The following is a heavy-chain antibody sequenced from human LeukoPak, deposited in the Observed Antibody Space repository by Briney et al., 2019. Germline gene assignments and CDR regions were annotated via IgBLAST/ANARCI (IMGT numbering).Heavy chain of an antibody. CDR2: ISSSGSTI. Sequence: GGSLRLSCAASGFTFSSYEMNWVRQAPGKGLEWVSYISSSGSTIYYAGSVKGRFTISRDNAKNSLYLQMNSLRAEDTAVYYCARGLLLAAAGTGVDYWGQGTLVTVSS. V-gene: IGHV3-48*03. D-gene: IGHD6-13*01. J-gene: IGHJ4*02. CDR1: GFTFSSYE. CDR3: ARGLLLAAAGTGVDY.